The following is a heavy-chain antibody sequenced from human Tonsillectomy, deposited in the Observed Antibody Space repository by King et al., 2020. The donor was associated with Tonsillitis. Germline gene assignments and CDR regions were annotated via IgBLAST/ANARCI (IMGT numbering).Heavy chain of an antibody. V-gene: IGHV1-8*02. D-gene: IGHD3-9*01. CDR2: MNPNSGNT. CDR3: ARSGAYNILTGFYRDIDY. CDR1: GYTFTNYD. Sequence: QLVQSGAEVKKPGASVKVSCKASGYTFTNYDFNWVRQATGQGLEWMGWMNPNSGNTGYAQKFQGRVTMTRNTSISTAYMELSSLRSEATAVYYCARSGAYNILTGFYRDIDYWGQGTLVTVSS. J-gene: IGHJ4*02.